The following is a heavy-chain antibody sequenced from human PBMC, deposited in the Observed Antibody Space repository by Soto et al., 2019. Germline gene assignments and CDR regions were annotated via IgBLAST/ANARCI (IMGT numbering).Heavy chain of an antibody. V-gene: IGHV3-30*18. D-gene: IGHD6-19*01. CDR3: AKDIDKYSSGWDMSLGY. Sequence: GGYLRLSCAASGFTFSSHGMHWVRQAPGKGLEWVAVISYDGSNKYYADSVKGRFTISRDNSKNTLYLQMNSLRAEDTAVYYCAKDIDKYSSGWDMSLGYWGQGTLVTVSS. CDR1: GFTFSSHG. J-gene: IGHJ4*02. CDR2: ISYDGSNK.